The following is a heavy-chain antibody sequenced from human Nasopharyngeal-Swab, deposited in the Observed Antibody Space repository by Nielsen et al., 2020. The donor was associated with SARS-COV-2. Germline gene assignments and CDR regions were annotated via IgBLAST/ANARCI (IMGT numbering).Heavy chain of an antibody. CDR3: ARAYGSGSYAQDY. CDR1: GVIFSSYP. V-gene: IGHV1-69*13. D-gene: IGHD3-10*01. J-gene: IGHJ4*02. CDR2: IIPIFGTA. Sequence: SVTVSCKASGVIFSSYPISWVRQAPGQWLEWMGGIIPIFGTANYAQKFQGRVTITADESTSTAYMELSSLRSEDTAVYYCARAYGSGSYAQDYWGQGTLVTVSS.